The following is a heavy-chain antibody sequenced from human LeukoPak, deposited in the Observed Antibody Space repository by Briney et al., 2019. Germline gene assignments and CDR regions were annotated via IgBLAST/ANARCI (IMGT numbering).Heavy chain of an antibody. V-gene: IGHV3-30*11. J-gene: IGHJ4*02. Sequence: GRPPRHSRAKSAPPFNRYAMHWNRQAPGKKLASNALISYDESNKYYDISLKGRFTTSRDNSKKTLYLQMNSLKAEDTAVYYCSRDRIAGEMATTYTFDYWDQGTLVTVSS. CDR3: SRDRIAGEMATTYTFDY. D-gene: IGHD5-24*01. CDR1: APPFNRYA. CDR2: ISYDESNK.